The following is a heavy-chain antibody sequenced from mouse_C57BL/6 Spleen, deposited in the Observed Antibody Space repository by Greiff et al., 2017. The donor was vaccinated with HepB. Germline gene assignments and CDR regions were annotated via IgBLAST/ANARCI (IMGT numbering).Heavy chain of an antibody. D-gene: IGHD1-1*01. V-gene: IGHV1-26*01. Sequence: EVQLQQSGPELVKPGASVKISCKASGYTFTDYYMNWVKQSHGKSLEWIGDINPNNGGTSYNQKFKGKATLTVDKSSSTAYMELRSLTSEVSAVYYCARSYYYGEPTGFAYWGQGTLVTVSA. CDR3: ARSYYYGEPTGFAY. J-gene: IGHJ3*01. CDR1: GYTFTDYY. CDR2: INPNNGGT.